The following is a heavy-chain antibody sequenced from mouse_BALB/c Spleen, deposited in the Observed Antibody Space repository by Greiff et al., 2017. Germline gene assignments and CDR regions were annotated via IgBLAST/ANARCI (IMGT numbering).Heavy chain of an antibody. V-gene: IGHV14-1*02. Sequence: EVKLQESGAELVRPGALVKLSCKASGFNIKDYYMHWVKQRPEQGLEWIGWIDPENGNTIYDPKFQGKASITADTSSNTAYLQLSSLTSEDTAVYYCAGNRPYYAMDYWGQGTSVTVSS. CDR2: IDPENGNT. D-gene: IGHD2-1*01. CDR1: GFNIKDYY. CDR3: AGNRPYYAMDY. J-gene: IGHJ4*01.